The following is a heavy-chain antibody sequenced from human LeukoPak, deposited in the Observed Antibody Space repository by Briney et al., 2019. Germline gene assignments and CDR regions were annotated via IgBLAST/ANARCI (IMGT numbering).Heavy chain of an antibody. J-gene: IGHJ4*02. CDR3: ARDQGVSSGWYEIDY. Sequence: ASVKVSCKASGYTFTSYDINWVRQATGQGLEWMGWMNPNSGNTGYAQKFQGRVTITRNTSISTAYMELSSLRSEDTAVYYCARDQGVSSGWYEIDYWGQGTLVTVSS. V-gene: IGHV1-8*03. CDR2: MNPNSGNT. D-gene: IGHD6-19*01. CDR1: GYTFTSYD.